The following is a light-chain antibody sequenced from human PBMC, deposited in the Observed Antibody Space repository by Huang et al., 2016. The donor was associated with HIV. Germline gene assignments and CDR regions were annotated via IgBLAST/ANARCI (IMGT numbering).Light chain of an antibody. V-gene: IGKV1-39*01. Sequence: LQISQSPFSLSASVGDRVTITCRASQSISSYLHLYQHKPGKAPKLLIYAASSLQSGVASRFSGSGSGTDFTLTISSLQPEDFATYYCQQSYSTLRYTFGQGTKLEIK. CDR2: AAS. CDR1: QSISSY. CDR3: QQSYSTLRYT. J-gene: IGKJ2*01.